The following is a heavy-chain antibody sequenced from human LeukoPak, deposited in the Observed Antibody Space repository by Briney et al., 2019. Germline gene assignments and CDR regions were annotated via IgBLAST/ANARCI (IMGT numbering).Heavy chain of an antibody. CDR1: SYTFTSYG. V-gene: IGHV1-18*01. CDR2: ISAYNGNT. Sequence: ASVKVSCKASSYTFTSYGVSWVRQAPGQGLEWKGWISAYNGNTNYAQKLQGRVTMTTDTSTSTAYMELRSLRSDDTAVYYCARAGIAARPGDNWFDPWGQGTLVTVSS. D-gene: IGHD6-6*01. J-gene: IGHJ5*02. CDR3: ARAGIAARPGDNWFDP.